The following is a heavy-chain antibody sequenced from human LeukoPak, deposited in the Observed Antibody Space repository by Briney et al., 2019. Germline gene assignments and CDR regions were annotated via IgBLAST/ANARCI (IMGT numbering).Heavy chain of an antibody. CDR1: GGSFSGYY. CDR2: INHSGST. CDR3: ARDPVAGIDY. J-gene: IGHJ4*02. Sequence: PSETLSLTCAVFGGSFSGYYWSWIRQPPGKGLEWIGEINHSGSTNYNPSLKSRVTISVDTSKNQFSLKLTSMTAADTAVYYCARDPVAGIDYWGQGTLVTVSS. D-gene: IGHD6-19*01. V-gene: IGHV4-34*01.